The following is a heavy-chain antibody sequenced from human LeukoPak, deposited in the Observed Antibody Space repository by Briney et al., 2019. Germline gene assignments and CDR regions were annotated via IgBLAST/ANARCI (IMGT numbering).Heavy chain of an antibody. Sequence: ASVKVSCKTSGYIFTAYYMHWVRQAHGQGLEWMGRIIPILGIANYAQKFQGRVTITADKSTSTAYMELSSLRSEDTAVYYCARGAVAVGYYFDYWGQGTLVTVSS. D-gene: IGHD6-19*01. CDR3: ARGAVAVGYYFDY. CDR1: GYIFTAYY. J-gene: IGHJ4*02. V-gene: IGHV1-69*04. CDR2: IIPILGIA.